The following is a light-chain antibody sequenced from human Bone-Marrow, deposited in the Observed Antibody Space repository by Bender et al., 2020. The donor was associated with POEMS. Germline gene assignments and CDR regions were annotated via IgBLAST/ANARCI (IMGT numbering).Light chain of an antibody. Sequence: QSALTQPASVSGSPGQSITISCTGTSSDVGSYNLVSWYQQHPGKAPKLMIYEGSKRPPGVPDRFSASKSGNTASLTVSGLQAEDEADYYCSSYAGSNTLVFGGGTKLTVL. V-gene: IGLV2-14*02. CDR1: SSDVGSYNL. CDR3: SSYAGSNTLV. CDR2: EGS. J-gene: IGLJ2*01.